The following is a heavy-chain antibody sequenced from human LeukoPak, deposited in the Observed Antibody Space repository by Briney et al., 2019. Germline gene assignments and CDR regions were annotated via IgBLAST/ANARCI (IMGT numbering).Heavy chain of an antibody. CDR3: AREINYYDSSGYYYDY. Sequence: IHIFGTADYAQKFQGRVTITADESTSTAYMELSSLRSEDTAVYYCAREINYYDSSGYYYDYWGQGTLVTVSS. J-gene: IGHJ4*02. D-gene: IGHD3-22*01. V-gene: IGHV1-69*01. CDR2: IHIFGTA.